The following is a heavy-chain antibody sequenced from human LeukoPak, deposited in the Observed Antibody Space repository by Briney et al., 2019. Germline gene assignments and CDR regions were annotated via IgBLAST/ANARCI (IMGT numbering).Heavy chain of an antibody. Sequence: ASVKVSCKASGYTFTNYGISWVRQAPGQGLEWMGWISAYNGNTNYAQKLQGRVTMTTVTSTSTAYMELRSLRSDDTAVYYGGRARGYSYAFDNWGQGTLVTVSS. V-gene: IGHV1-18*01. J-gene: IGHJ4*02. CDR1: GYTFTNYG. CDR2: ISAYNGNT. D-gene: IGHD5-18*01. CDR3: GRARGYSYAFDN.